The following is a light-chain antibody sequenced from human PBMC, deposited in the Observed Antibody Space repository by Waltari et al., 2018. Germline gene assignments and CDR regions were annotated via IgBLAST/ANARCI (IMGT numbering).Light chain of an antibody. CDR3: SSYTSGNTGI. CDR2: DVS. J-gene: IGLJ2*01. Sequence: QSALTQPASVSGSPGQSITISCIGTSSDVGGYTYVSWYQQHPGKAPKVMIYDVSNRPSGVSNRFSCSKSGNTASLTIAGLQAEDAADYYCSSYTSGNTGIFGGGTKLTVL. V-gene: IGLV2-14*03. CDR1: SSDVGGYTY.